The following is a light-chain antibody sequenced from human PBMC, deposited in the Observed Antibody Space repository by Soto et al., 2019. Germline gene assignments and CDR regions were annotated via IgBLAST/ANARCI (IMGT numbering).Light chain of an antibody. CDR3: QQLNSYPLT. Sequence: QSPSFLSASVGDRFTITCRASQGISSYLAWYQQKPGKAPKLLIYAASTLQSGVPSRFSGSGSGTEFTLTISSLQPEDFATYYCQQLNSYPLTFGGGTKVDIK. CDR1: QGISSY. CDR2: AAS. J-gene: IGKJ4*01. V-gene: IGKV1-9*01.